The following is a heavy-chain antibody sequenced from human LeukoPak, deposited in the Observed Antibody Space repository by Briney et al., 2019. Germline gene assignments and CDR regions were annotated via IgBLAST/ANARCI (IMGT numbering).Heavy chain of an antibody. D-gene: IGHD3-10*01. CDR1: GFTFSSYA. CDR3: AKSAILLWFGELLGPVYYFDY. CDR2: ISGSGGST. Sequence: GGSLRLSCAAFGFTFSSYAMSWVRQAPGKGLEWVSAISGSGGSTYYADSVKGRFTISRDNSKNTLYLQMNSLRAEDTAVYYCAKSAILLWFGELLGPVYYFDYWGQGTLVTVSS. V-gene: IGHV3-23*01. J-gene: IGHJ4*02.